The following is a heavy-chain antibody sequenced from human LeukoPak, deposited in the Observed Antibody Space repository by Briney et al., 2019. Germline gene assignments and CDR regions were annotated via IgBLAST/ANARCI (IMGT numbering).Heavy chain of an antibody. J-gene: IGHJ5*02. CDR3: ARAGIPFYGSDNWFDP. CDR1: GGTFSSYA. CDR2: IIPILGIA. Sequence: ASVKVSCKASGGTFSSYAISWVRQAPGQGLEWMGRIIPILGIANYAQKFQGRVTITADKSTSTAYMELSSLRSEDTAVYYCARAGIPFYGSDNWFDPWGQGTLVTVSS. D-gene: IGHD3-10*01. V-gene: IGHV1-69*04.